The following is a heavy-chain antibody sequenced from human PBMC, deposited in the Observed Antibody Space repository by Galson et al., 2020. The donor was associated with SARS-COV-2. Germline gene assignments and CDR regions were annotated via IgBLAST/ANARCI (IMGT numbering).Heavy chain of an antibody. D-gene: IGHD6-13*01. Sequence: SQTLSLTCTVSGGYVRSGGYYWSWIRQSPGKGLEWIGYMYYTGDTKYNPSFKSRATISVDTSKNQFSLKLNSMTPADTAVYYCVRVGYTPSLGNWFDPWGQGTLVTVS. CDR1: GGYVRSGGYY. CDR3: VRVGYTPSLGNWFDP. V-gene: IGHV4-61*08. CDR2: MYYTGDT. J-gene: IGHJ5*02.